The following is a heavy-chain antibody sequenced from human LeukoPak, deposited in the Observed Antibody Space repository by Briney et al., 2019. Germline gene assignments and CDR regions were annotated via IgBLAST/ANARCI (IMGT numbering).Heavy chain of an antibody. CDR3: ARGAGTTGTTLFDY. Sequence: SETLSLTCTVSGGSISSYYWSWIRQPPGKGLEWIGYIYYSGSTNYNPSLKSRVTISVDTSKNQFSLKLSSVTAADTAVYYCARGAGTTGTTLFDYWGQGTLVTVSS. CDR1: GGSISSYY. V-gene: IGHV4-59*12. D-gene: IGHD1-1*01. J-gene: IGHJ4*02. CDR2: IYYSGST.